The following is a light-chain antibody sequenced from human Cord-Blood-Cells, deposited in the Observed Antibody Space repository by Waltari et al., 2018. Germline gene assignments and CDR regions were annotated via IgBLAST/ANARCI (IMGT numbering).Light chain of an antibody. Sequence: DLVMTQSPDSLAVSLGERDTINCKSSQSVLYSTTNKNYLAWYQQKPGQPPKLLIYWASTRESGVPDRFSGRGSGTDFTLTISSLQAEDVAVYYCQQYYSTPYTFGQGTKLEIK. V-gene: IGKV4-1*01. CDR2: WAS. CDR3: QQYYSTPYT. CDR1: QSVLYSTTNKNY. J-gene: IGKJ2*01.